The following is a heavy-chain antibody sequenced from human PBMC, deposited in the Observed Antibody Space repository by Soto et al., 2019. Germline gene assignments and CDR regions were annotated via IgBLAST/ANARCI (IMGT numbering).Heavy chain of an antibody. CDR2: IDHDGPT. CDR1: GFTFSNYW. J-gene: IGHJ4*02. V-gene: IGHV3-74*01. CDR3: VRDSHGDY. Sequence: EVQLVESGGGLVQPGGSLRLSRAGSGFTFSNYWMHWVRQAPGKGLEWVSRIDHDGPTDYADSVRGRFTISRDKAENTLYLQMNSLRPEDTAVYYCVRDSHGDYWGQGTLVTVSS.